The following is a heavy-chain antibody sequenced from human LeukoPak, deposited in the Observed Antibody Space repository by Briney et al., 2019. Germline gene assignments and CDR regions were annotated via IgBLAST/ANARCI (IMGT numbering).Heavy chain of an antibody. CDR1: GFTFSNLA. V-gene: IGHV3-23*01. Sequence: AGGSLRLSCVASGFTFSNLAMGWVRQAPGKGLEWVSVISDSGGTTYYAASVKGRFTISRDNSRNTLYLQMNSLRVDDTAVYYCAKDARRYSGWYFFDHWGQGTLVTVSS. CDR3: AKDARRYSGWYFFDH. J-gene: IGHJ4*02. D-gene: IGHD6-19*01. CDR2: ISDSGGTT.